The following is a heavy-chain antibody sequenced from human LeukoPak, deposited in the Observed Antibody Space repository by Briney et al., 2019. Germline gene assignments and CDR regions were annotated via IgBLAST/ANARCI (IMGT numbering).Heavy chain of an antibody. J-gene: IGHJ4*02. CDR3: ARGRHYYDSSGYYPFDY. V-gene: IGHV1-69*04. Sequence: SVKVSCKASGGTFSSYAISWVRQAPGQGLEWMGRIIPILGIANYAQKFQGRVTITADKSTSTAYMELSSLRPEDTAVYYCARGRHYYDSSGYYPFDYWGQGTLVTVSS. CDR2: IIPILGIA. CDR1: GGTFSSYA. D-gene: IGHD3-22*01.